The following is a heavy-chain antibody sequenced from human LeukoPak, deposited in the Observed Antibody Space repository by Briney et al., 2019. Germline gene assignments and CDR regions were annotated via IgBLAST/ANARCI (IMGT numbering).Heavy chain of an antibody. V-gene: IGHV4-4*02. CDR1: GGSISSSNW. Sequence: SGTLSLTCAVSGGSISSSNWWSWVRQPPGKGLEWIGEIYHSGSTNYNPSLKSRVTISVDKSKNQLSLKVNSVTAADTAVYYCARVAAGIGFFQHWGQGTLVAVSS. CDR3: ARVAAGIGFFQH. D-gene: IGHD6-13*01. J-gene: IGHJ1*01. CDR2: IYHSGST.